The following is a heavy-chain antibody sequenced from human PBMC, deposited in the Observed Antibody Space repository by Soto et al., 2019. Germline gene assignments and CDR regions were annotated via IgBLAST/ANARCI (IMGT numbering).Heavy chain of an antibody. CDR1: GYPFTSYD. CDR2: MNPNSGNT. V-gene: IGHV1-8*01. J-gene: IGHJ4*02. CDR3: ARAHYYDSSGYYPNFDY. Sequence: APVKVSCKASGYPFTSYDINWVRQATGQGLEWMGWMNPNSGNTGYAQKFQGRVTMTRNTSISTAYMELSSLRSEDTAVYYCARAHYYDSSGYYPNFDYWGQGTLVTSPQ. D-gene: IGHD3-22*01.